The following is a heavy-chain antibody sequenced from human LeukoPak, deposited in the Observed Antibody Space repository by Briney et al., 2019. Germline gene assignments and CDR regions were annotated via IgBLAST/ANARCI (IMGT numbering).Heavy chain of an antibody. V-gene: IGHV4-4*07. CDR1: GGSISTYY. D-gene: IGHD4-17*01. CDR2: IYTSGST. Sequence: SETLSLTCTFSGGSISTYYWSWIRQPAGKGLEWVWRIYTSGSTNYNPSLKSRVTMSVNTSKNQFSLKLSSVTAADTAVYYCARDPDYGATGWVSWLDPWGQGTLVSVSS. J-gene: IGHJ5*02. CDR3: ARDPDYGATGWVSWLDP.